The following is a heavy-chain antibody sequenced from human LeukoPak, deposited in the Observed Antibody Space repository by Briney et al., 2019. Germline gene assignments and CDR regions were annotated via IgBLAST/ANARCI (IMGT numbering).Heavy chain of an antibody. CDR3: AKEEMDHVWGSYRSAIGY. CDR1: GFTFSSYG. V-gene: IGHV3-33*06. J-gene: IGHJ4*02. CDR2: IWYDGNNK. D-gene: IGHD3-16*02. Sequence: PGRSLRLSCAASGFTFSSYGMHWVRQAPGKGLEWVALIWYDGNNKYYADSVKGRFTISRDNSKNTLYLQMNSLRAEDTAVYYCAKEEMDHVWGSYRSAIGYWGQGTLVTVSS.